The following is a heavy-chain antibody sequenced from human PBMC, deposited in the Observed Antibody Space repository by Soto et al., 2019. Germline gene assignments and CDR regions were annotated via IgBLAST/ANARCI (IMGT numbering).Heavy chain of an antibody. J-gene: IGHJ4*02. V-gene: IGHV4-31*03. CDR3: ARAQRREVTDSFDFDD. Sequence: SETLSLTCTVSGASITSGDYYWSWPWQHTGKGREWFGCIHYSASANYNPALKSRVSISIDRSKNPFFLNLASVTAPDTSVCSCARAQRREVTDSFDFDDWGQGTLVTVSS. D-gene: IGHD2-21*02. CDR1: GASITSGDYY. CDR2: IHYSASA.